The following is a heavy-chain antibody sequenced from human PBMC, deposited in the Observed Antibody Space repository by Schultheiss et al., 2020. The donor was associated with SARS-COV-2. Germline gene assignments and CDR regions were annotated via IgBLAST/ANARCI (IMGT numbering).Heavy chain of an antibody. Sequence: SQTLSLTCTVSGGSISSYYWSWIRQPPGKGLEWIGEINHSGSTNYNPSLKSRVTISVDTSKNQFSLKLSSVTAADTAVYYCARQDCSGGSCYSLFDYWGQGTLVTVSS. J-gene: IGHJ4*02. CDR2: INHSGST. CDR3: ARQDCSGGSCYSLFDY. D-gene: IGHD2-15*01. V-gene: IGHV4-34*01. CDR1: GGSISSYY.